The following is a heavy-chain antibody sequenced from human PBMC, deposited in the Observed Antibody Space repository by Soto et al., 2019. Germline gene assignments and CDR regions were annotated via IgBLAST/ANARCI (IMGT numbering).Heavy chain of an antibody. V-gene: IGHV4-31*03. J-gene: IGHJ5*02. CDR3: ARSVFP. CDR1: GGSIGSGGYY. Sequence: SETLSLTCTVSGGSIGSGGYYWNWIRQHPGKGLEWIGYFYYSGSTFYNPSLKSRVTISIDTSKNQFSLKLSSVTAADTAVYYCARSVFPWGQGTLVTVSS. CDR2: FYYSGST.